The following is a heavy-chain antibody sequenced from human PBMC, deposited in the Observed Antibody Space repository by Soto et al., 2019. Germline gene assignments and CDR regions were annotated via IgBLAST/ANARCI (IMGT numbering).Heavy chain of an antibody. Sequence: GGSPSLSCAASGFTFSSFAMHWVRPAPGKGLEGVAVISYDGSNKYYADSVKGRFTISRDNSKNTLYLQMNSLRAEDTAVYYCARADYDFWSGYLSYYYYYGMDVWGQGTTVTVSS. D-gene: IGHD3-3*01. CDR3: ARADYDFWSGYLSYYYYYGMDV. J-gene: IGHJ6*02. CDR1: GFTFSSFA. V-gene: IGHV3-30-3*01. CDR2: ISYDGSNK.